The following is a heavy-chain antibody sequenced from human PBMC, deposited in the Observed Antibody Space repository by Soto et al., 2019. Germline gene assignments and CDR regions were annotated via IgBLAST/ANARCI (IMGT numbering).Heavy chain of an antibody. CDR1: GDIVSSNTAA. V-gene: IGHV6-1*01. Sequence: SQTLSLTCAISGDIVSSNTAAWNWIRSSPSRGLEWLGRTYYRSNWRHDYAVSVKSRITVNPDTSKNHFSLQLNSVTTDDTAVYYCARGVAGSGFDLWGQGTLVTVSS. D-gene: IGHD6-19*01. J-gene: IGHJ4*02. CDR3: ARGVAGSGFDL. CDR2: TYYRSNWRH.